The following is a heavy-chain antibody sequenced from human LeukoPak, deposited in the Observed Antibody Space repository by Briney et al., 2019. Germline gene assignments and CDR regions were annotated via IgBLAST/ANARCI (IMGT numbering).Heavy chain of an antibody. J-gene: IGHJ4*02. D-gene: IGHD6-6*01. CDR2: IIPIFGTA. CDR3: ASIPYSSSSTRNDY. V-gene: IGHV1-69*05. Sequence: SVKVSCKASGGTFSSYAISWVRQAPGQGLEWMGRIIPIFGTANYVQKSQGRVTITTDESTSTAYMELSSLRSEDTAVYYCASIPYSSSSTRNDYWGQGTLVTVSS. CDR1: GGTFSSYA.